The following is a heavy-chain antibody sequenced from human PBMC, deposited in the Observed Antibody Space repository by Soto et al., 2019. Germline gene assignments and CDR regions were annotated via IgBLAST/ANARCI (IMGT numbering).Heavy chain of an antibody. CDR1: SGSISSSSYY. J-gene: IGHJ5*02. Sequence: SETLSLTCTVSSGSISSSSYYWGWIRQPPGKGLEWIGTISYSGTTYYNPSLKSRVTISVDTSKNQFSLNLSSVTAADTAVYYCARRRGGVVATENWFDPWGQGTLVTVSS. CDR2: ISYSGTT. D-gene: IGHD5-12*01. V-gene: IGHV4-39*01. CDR3: ARRRGGVVATENWFDP.